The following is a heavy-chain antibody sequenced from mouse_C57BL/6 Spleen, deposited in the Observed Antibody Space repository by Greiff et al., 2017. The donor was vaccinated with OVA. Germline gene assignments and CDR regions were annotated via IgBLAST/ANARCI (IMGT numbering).Heavy chain of an antibody. Sequence: EVQLVESGPELVKPGVSVKISCKASGYSFTGYYMNWVKQSPEKSLEWIGEINPSTGGTTYNQKFKAKATLTVDKSSSTAYMQLKSLTSEDSAVYYCARGSNYVGAWFAYWGQGTLVTVSA. CDR2: INPSTGGT. J-gene: IGHJ3*01. V-gene: IGHV1-42*01. D-gene: IGHD2-5*01. CDR1: GYSFTGYY. CDR3: ARGSNYVGAWFAY.